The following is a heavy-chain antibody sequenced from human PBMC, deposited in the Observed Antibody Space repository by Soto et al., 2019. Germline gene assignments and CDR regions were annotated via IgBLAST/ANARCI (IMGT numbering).Heavy chain of an antibody. CDR1: GGTFSSYA. J-gene: IGHJ6*02. V-gene: IGHV1-69*01. CDR3: ARVWHLLPDYGDYDLVPSSGYSAMDV. CDR2: IIPIFGAA. D-gene: IGHD4-17*01. Sequence: QVQLVQSGAEVKKPGSSVKVSCKASGGTFSSYAINWVRQAPGQGLEWMGGIIPIFGAANYAQKFQGRVTITADESTSTAYMELSSLRSEDTAVYYCARVWHLLPDYGDYDLVPSSGYSAMDVWGQGTTVTVSS.